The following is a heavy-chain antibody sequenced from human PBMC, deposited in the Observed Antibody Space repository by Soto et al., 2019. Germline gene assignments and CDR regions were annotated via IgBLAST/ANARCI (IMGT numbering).Heavy chain of an antibody. CDR3: ARVGDSWGGYFEC. V-gene: IGHV4-38-2*01. Sequence: SETLSLTCGFSVYSISSDYHWGWIRQPPGKGLEWIGSIYHSGSTYYNPSLKSRVTISVDTSKNQFSLNLNSVTAADTAVYYCARVGDSWGGYFECWGQGTLVIVSS. J-gene: IGHJ4*02. CDR2: IYHSGST. D-gene: IGHD6-13*01. CDR1: VYSISSDYH.